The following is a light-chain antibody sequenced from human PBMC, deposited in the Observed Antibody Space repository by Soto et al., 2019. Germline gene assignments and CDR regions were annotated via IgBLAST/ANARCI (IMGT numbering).Light chain of an antibody. J-gene: IGLJ3*02. V-gene: IGLV2-14*01. CDR2: GVT. Sequence: QSALTQPASVSGSPGQSISISCTGTSSDVGVHNFVSWYQHHPGKAPKVLIYGVTNRPSGVSHRFSGSKSGNTASLTISGLQAEDEAEYYCCSYTTSYTWVFGGGTKLTVL. CDR3: CSYTTSYTWV. CDR1: SSDVGVHNF.